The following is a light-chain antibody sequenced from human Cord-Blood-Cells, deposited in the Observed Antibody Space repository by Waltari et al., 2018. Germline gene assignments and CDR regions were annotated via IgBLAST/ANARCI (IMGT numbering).Light chain of an antibody. V-gene: IGKV1-39*01. CDR3: QQSYSTPRT. Sequence: IQMTQPPSSLSASVGDRVTITCRASQSISSYLNWDQQKPGKAPKLLIYAASSLQSGVPSRFSGSGSGTDFTLTISSLQPEDFATYYCQQSYSTPRTFGQGTKVEIK. CDR1: QSISSY. CDR2: AAS. J-gene: IGKJ1*01.